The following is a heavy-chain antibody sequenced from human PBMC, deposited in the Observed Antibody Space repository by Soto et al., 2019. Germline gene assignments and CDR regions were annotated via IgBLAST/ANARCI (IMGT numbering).Heavy chain of an antibody. J-gene: IGHJ4*02. V-gene: IGHV3-23*01. CDR3: AKGRGAGGHFDF. CDR2: VSIGGST. Sequence: DVQLLESGGGLVQPEGSLRLSCAASGFTFSSYAMGWVRQGPGKGLEWVAVVSIGGSTHYSDSVRGRFTISRYNSKNTLSLQMNSLSAEETDVYFCAKGRGAGGHFDFWGEGAVVTVSS. D-gene: IGHD2-15*01. CDR1: GFTFSSYA.